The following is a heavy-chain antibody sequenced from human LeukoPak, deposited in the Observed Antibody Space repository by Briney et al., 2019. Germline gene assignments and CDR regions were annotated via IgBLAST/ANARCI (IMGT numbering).Heavy chain of an antibody. CDR1: GFTFSSYS. Sequence: GGSLRLSCAASGFTFSSYSMNWVRQAPGKGLEWVSYISTSGSTIYYADSVKGRFTISRDNAKNSLYLQMNSLRAEDTAAYYCARSNFRNSYYNDYWGQGTLVTVSS. CDR3: ARSNFRNSYYNDY. CDR2: ISTSGSTI. D-gene: IGHD3-3*01. V-gene: IGHV3-48*04. J-gene: IGHJ4*02.